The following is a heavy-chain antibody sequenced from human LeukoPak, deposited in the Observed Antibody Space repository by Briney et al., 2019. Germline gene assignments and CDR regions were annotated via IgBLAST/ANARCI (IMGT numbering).Heavy chain of an antibody. V-gene: IGHV3-23*01. CDR2: FSGSGGST. Sequence: GSLRLSCAASGFTLSSYAITWVRQAPGKGLEWVSIFSGSGGSTYYADSVKGRFTISRDNSKNTLYLQMNSLRAEDAAVYYCAKADYSSTWYYLDFWGQGTLVTVSP. CDR1: GFTLSSYA. D-gene: IGHD6-13*01. J-gene: IGHJ4*02. CDR3: AKADYSSTWYYLDF.